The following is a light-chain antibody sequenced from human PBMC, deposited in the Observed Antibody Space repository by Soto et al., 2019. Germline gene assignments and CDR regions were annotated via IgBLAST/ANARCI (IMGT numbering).Light chain of an antibody. CDR3: AAWDDSLNGFYV. J-gene: IGLJ1*01. CDR2: SNN. CDR1: SSNIGSNT. V-gene: IGLV1-44*01. Sequence: QSALTQPPSASGTPGQRVTISCSGSSSNIGSNTVNWYQQLPGMAPKLLIYSNNQRPSGVPDRFSGSKSGTSASLAISGLQSEDEADYYCAAWDDSLNGFYVFGTGTKVTVL.